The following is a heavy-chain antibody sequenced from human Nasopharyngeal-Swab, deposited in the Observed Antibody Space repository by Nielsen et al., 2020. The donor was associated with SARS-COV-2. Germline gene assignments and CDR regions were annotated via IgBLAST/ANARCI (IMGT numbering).Heavy chain of an antibody. D-gene: IGHD3-9*01. V-gene: IGHV3-11*01. CDR3: ARTPRGYDILTGYYIRSYFDY. Sequence: WIRQPPGKVLEWVSYISSSGSTIYYADSVKGRFTISRDNAKNALYLQMNSLRAEDTAVYYCARTPRGYDILTGYYIRSYFDYWGQGTLVTVSS. CDR2: ISSSGSTI. J-gene: IGHJ4*02.